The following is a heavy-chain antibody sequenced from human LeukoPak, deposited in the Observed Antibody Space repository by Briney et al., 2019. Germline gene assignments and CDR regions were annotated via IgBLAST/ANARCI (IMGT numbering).Heavy chain of an antibody. Sequence: GRSLRLSCAASGFTYDVYAMHWVRQAPGKGLEWVSGISWNSGSIGYADSVKGIFTISRDNAKNSLYLQMNSLRAEDMALYYCAKGAPYSSGWYLDAFDIWGQGTMVTVSS. V-gene: IGHV3-9*03. CDR1: GFTYDVYA. CDR2: ISWNSGSI. D-gene: IGHD6-19*01. J-gene: IGHJ3*02. CDR3: AKGAPYSSGWYLDAFDI.